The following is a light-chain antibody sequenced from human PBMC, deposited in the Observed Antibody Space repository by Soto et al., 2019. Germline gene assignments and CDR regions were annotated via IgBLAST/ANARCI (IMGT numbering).Light chain of an antibody. J-gene: IGKJ4*01. CDR2: GET. Sequence: DIQMTQSPPSLSASVGDRVTIICRASEGINIYLAWFQQKQGKAPKSLIYGETSLQRGVQSRLSGSGGYTALSITRSSLQNEERAKEEGKNYQRYPPPFGGGTKVDIK. V-gene: IGKV1-16*01. CDR1: EGINIY. CDR3: KNYQRYPPP.